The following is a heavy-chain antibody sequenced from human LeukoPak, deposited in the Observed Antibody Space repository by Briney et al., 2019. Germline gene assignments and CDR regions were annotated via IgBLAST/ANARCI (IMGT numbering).Heavy chain of an antibody. CDR2: IYSGGST. Sequence: GGSLRLSCVVSGFTVTSHYMNWVRQAPGKGLKWVSVIYSGGSTFYADSVKGRFTISRDKSKNTVYLQMNSLRDEDTAVYYCAREPFPNDYDSSGYYFDSWGQGTLVTVSS. CDR1: GFTVTSHY. D-gene: IGHD3-22*01. J-gene: IGHJ4*02. CDR3: AREPFPNDYDSSGYYFDS. V-gene: IGHV3-53*01.